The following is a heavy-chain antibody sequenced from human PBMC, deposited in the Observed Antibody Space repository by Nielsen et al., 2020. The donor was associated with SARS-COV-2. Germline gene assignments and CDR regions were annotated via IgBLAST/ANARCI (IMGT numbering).Heavy chain of an antibody. CDR3: AKDPYYDILTGSGAFDI. Sequence: GESLKISCAASGFTFSSYAMHWVRQAPGKGLEWVAVIWYDGSNKYYADSVKGRFTISRDNAKNSLYLQMNSLRAEDTALYYCAKDPYYDILTGSGAFDIWGQGTMVTVSS. J-gene: IGHJ3*02. V-gene: IGHV3-33*03. CDR2: IWYDGSNK. CDR1: GFTFSSYA. D-gene: IGHD3-9*01.